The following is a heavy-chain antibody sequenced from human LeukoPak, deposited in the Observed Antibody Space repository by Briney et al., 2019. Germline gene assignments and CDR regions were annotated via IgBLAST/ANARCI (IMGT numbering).Heavy chain of an antibody. J-gene: IGHJ3*02. Sequence: SETLSLTCTVSGGSISSYYWSWIRQPPGKGLEWIGYIYYSGSTNYNPSLKSRVTISVDTSKNQFSLKLSSVTAADTAVYYCARQVPYYYDSSGLGAFDIWGQGTMVTVSS. CDR1: GGSISSYY. D-gene: IGHD3-22*01. CDR2: IYYSGST. V-gene: IGHV4-59*08. CDR3: ARQVPYYYDSSGLGAFDI.